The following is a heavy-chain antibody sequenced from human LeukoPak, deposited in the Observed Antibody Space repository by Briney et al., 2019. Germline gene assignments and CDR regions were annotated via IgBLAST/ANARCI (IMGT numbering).Heavy chain of an antibody. Sequence: PGGSLRLSCAASGFTFSSYAMSWVRQAPGKGLEWVSAISGSGDSTYYADSVKGRFTISRDNSKNTLYLQMSSLRAEDTAVYYCAKAGGYSYGAFLDYWGQGTLVTVSS. CDR3: AKAGGYSYGAFLDY. J-gene: IGHJ4*02. CDR2: ISGSGDST. D-gene: IGHD5-18*01. CDR1: GFTFSSYA. V-gene: IGHV3-23*01.